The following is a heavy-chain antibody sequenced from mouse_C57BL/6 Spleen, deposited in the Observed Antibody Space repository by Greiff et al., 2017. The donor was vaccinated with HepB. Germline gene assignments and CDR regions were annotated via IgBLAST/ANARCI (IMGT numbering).Heavy chain of an antibody. CDR3: ARRRDYYGSSYEDYWYFDV. Sequence: EVQLQQSGPELVKPGASVKISCKASGYTFTDYYMNWVKQSHGKSLEWIGDINPNNGGTSYNQKFKGKATLTVDKSSSTAYMELRSLTSEDSAVYYCARRRDYYGSSYEDYWYFDVWGTGTTVTVSS. CDR1: GYTFTDYY. J-gene: IGHJ1*03. D-gene: IGHD1-1*01. V-gene: IGHV1-26*01. CDR2: INPNNGGT.